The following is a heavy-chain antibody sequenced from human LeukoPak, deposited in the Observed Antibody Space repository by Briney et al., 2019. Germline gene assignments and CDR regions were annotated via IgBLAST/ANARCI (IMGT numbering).Heavy chain of an antibody. CDR3: AREGPHGSGIYYNPLDY. CDR1: GGSISSSSYY. V-gene: IGHV4-39*02. J-gene: IGHJ4*02. D-gene: IGHD3-10*01. CDR2: IYYSGST. Sequence: PSETLSLTCTVSGGSISSSSYYWGWIRQPPGKGLEWIGSIYYSGSTYYNTSLKSRVTISVDTSKNQFSLKLISVTAADTALYYCAREGPHGSGIYYNPLDYWGQGALVIVSS.